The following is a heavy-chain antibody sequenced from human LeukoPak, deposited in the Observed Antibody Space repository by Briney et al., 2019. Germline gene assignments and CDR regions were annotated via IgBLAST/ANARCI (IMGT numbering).Heavy chain of an antibody. V-gene: IGHV4-59*01. CDR3: ARDLYSAYDFSYYGLDV. D-gene: IGHD5-12*01. Sequence: SETASLTCTVSGASMRNYYWSWIRQPPGKGLEWIGYIYFSGITNYNPSLKSRVTISVDTSKNQFSLRLSSVTAADTAVYYCARDLYSAYDFSYYGLDVWGQGTTFTVS. CDR2: IYFSGIT. J-gene: IGHJ6*02. CDR1: GASMRNYY.